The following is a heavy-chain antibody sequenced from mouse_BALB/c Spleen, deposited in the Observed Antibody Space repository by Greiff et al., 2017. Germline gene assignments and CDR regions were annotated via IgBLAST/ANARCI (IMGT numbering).Heavy chain of an antibody. J-gene: IGHJ3*01. Sequence: GQLQQSGPELVKPGASVKMSCKASGYTFTDYVISWVKQRTGQGLEWIGEIYPGSGSTYYNEKFKGKATLTADKSSNTAYMQLSSLTSEDSAVYFCARGAARATFAYWGQGTLVTVSA. CDR1: GYTFTDYV. V-gene: IGHV1-77*01. CDR3: ARGAARATFAY. D-gene: IGHD3-1*01. CDR2: IYPGSGST.